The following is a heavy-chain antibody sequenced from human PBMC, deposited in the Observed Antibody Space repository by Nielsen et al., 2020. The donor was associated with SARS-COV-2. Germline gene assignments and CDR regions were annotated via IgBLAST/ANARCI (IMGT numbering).Heavy chain of an antibody. V-gene: IGHV3-9*01. Sequence: SLKISCAASGFTFDDYAMHWVRQAPGKGLEWVSGISWNSGSIGYADSVKGRFTISRDNAKNSLYLQMNSLRAEDTALYYCAKVGGYSLYSNFDYWGQGTLVTVSS. J-gene: IGHJ4*02. CDR2: ISWNSGSI. CDR1: GFTFDDYA. CDR3: AKVGGYSLYSNFDY. D-gene: IGHD5-18*01.